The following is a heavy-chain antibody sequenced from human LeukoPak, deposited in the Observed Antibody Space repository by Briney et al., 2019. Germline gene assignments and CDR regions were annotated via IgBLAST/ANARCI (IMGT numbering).Heavy chain of an antibody. CDR3: AKDRGSGSYYIFDY. J-gene: IGHJ4*02. CDR2: ISYDGSNK. Sequence: GGSLRLSCAASGFTFSSYGMHWGRQAPGKGLEWVAVISYDGSNKYYADSVKGRFTISRDNSKNTLYLQMNSLRAEDTAVYYCAKDRGSGSYYIFDYWGQGTLVTVSS. CDR1: GFTFSSYG. V-gene: IGHV3-30*18. D-gene: IGHD3-10*01.